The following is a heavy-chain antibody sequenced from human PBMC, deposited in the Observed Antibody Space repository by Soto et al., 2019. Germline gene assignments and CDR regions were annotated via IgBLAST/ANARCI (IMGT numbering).Heavy chain of an antibody. CDR3: AREGYSSGWYDLYWFDP. CDR1: GGTLSSYA. D-gene: IGHD6-19*01. CDR2: IIPIFGTA. J-gene: IGHJ5*02. Sequence: SVKVSCKASGGTLSSYAISWVRQAPGQGLEWMGGIIPIFGTANYAQKFQGRVTITADESTSTAYMELSSLRSEDTAVYYCAREGYSSGWYDLYWFDPWGQGTLVTVSS. V-gene: IGHV1-69*13.